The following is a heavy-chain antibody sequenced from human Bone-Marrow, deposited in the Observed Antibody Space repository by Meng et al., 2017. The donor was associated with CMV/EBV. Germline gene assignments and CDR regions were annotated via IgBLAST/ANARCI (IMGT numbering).Heavy chain of an antibody. Sequence: GESLKISCAASRFTFSSYWMSWVRQAPGKGLEWVANIKQDGSEKYYVDSVKGRFAISRDNAKNSLYLQMNSLRAEDTAVYYCARDLHDFWSGYYRPGFDYWGQGTLVTVSS. CDR1: RFTFSSYW. CDR3: ARDLHDFWSGYYRPGFDY. V-gene: IGHV3-7*01. D-gene: IGHD3-3*01. J-gene: IGHJ4*02. CDR2: IKQDGSEK.